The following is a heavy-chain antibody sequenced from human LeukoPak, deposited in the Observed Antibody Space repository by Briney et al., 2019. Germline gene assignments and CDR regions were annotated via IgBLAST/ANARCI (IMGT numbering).Heavy chain of an antibody. CDR3: ARDPGAVAGTPHFDY. V-gene: IGHV6-1*01. J-gene: IGHJ4*02. D-gene: IGHD6-19*01. CDR2: TYYRYKWYN. CDR1: GDSVSSNSAA. Sequence: SQTLSLTCAISGDSVSSNSAAWNWIRQSPSRGLEWLGRTYYRYKWYNDYAVSVKSRITINPDTSKNQFSLQLNSVTPEDTGVYYCARDPGAVAGTPHFDYWGQGTLVTVSS.